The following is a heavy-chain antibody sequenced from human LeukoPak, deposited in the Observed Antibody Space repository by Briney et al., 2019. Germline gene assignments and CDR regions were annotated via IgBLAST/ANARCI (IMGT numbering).Heavy chain of an antibody. CDR1: GGSISSYY. J-gene: IGHJ4*02. Sequence: SETLSLTCTVSGGSISSYYWSWIRQPAGKGLEWIGRIYTSGSTNYNPSPKSRVTMSVDTSKNQFSLKLSSVTAADTAVYYCAREGTPAYGDPSSYYDYWGQGTLVTVSS. CDR2: IYTSGST. CDR3: AREGTPAYGDPSSYYDY. V-gene: IGHV4-4*07. D-gene: IGHD4-17*01.